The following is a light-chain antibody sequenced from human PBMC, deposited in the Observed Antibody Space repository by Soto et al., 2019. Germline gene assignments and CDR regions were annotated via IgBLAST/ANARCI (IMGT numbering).Light chain of an antibody. Sequence: EIVLTQSPGTLSLSPGERATLSCRASQSVSSSSLAWYQQKPGQAPRLLIYGASTRATGIPDRFSGSGSGTDFTLTISRLEPEDFAVYNCQHYGSSPLFTFGPGTKVDIK. CDR3: QHYGSSPLFT. CDR2: GAS. CDR1: QSVSSSS. J-gene: IGKJ3*01. V-gene: IGKV3-20*01.